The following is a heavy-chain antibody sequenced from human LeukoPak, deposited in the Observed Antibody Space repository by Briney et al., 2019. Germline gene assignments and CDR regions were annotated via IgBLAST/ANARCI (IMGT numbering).Heavy chain of an antibody. D-gene: IGHD2-2*01. CDR3: ARAPRAYCSTTGSCFQDY. Sequence: PSETLSLTCTVSGGSISSSSYYWGWIRQPPGKGLEWIGSIYYSGSTYHNPSLKSRVTISVDTSKNQFSLKLSSVTAADTAVYFCARAPRAYCSTTGSCFQDYWGQGTLVTVSS. V-gene: IGHV4-39*07. CDR2: IYYSGST. CDR1: GGSISSSSYY. J-gene: IGHJ4*02.